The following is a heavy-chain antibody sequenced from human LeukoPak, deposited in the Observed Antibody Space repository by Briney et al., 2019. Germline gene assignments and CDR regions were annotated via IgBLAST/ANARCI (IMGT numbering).Heavy chain of an antibody. Sequence: GGTLRLSCAASGFTFSSYGMSWVRQAPGKGLEWVSAISGSGGSTYYADSVKGQFTISRDNSKNTLYLQMNSLRAEDTAVYYCAKDRRVVVMSYFDYWGQGTLVTVSS. V-gene: IGHV3-23*01. CDR2: ISGSGGST. J-gene: IGHJ4*02. D-gene: IGHD3-22*01. CDR1: GFTFSSYG. CDR3: AKDRRVVVMSYFDY.